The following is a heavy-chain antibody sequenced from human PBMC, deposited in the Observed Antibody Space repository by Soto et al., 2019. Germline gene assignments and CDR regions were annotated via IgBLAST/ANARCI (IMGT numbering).Heavy chain of an antibody. D-gene: IGHD5-18*01. CDR3: ARDVGGYSYGYGWFDP. CDR1: GFTFSSYA. CDR2: ISYDGSNK. V-gene: IGHV3-30-3*01. Sequence: QVQLVESGGGVVQPGRSLRLSCAASGFTFSSYAMHWVRQAPGKGLEWVAVISYDGSNKYYADSVEGRFTISRDNSKNTLYLQMNSLRAEDTAVYYCARDVGGYSYGYGWFDPWGQGTLVTVSS. J-gene: IGHJ5*02.